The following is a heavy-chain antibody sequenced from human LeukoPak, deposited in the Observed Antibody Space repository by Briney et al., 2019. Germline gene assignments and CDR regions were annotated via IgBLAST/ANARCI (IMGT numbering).Heavy chain of an antibody. Sequence: ASVKVSCKASGYTFTGYYMHWVRQAPGQGLEGMGWINPNSGGTNYAQKFQGRVTMTRDTSISKAYMELSRLRSDDTAVYYCARIAVRGVIYGMDVWGQGTTVTVSS. V-gene: IGHV1-2*02. D-gene: IGHD3-10*01. CDR2: INPNSGGT. CDR1: GYTFTGYY. CDR3: ARIAVRGVIYGMDV. J-gene: IGHJ6*02.